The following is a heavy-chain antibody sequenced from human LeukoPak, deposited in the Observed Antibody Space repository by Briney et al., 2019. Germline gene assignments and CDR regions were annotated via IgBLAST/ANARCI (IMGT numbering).Heavy chain of an antibody. J-gene: IGHJ5*02. V-gene: IGHV3-23*01. CDR1: GFTFSSYA. D-gene: IGHD2-2*01. Sequence: GGSLRLSCTASGFTFSSYAMSWVRQAPGKGLEWVSAISGSGGSTYYADSVKGRFTISRDNSKNTLYLQMNSLRAEDTAVYYRANYPMVVHPAIIAWGQGTLVTVSS. CDR3: ANYPMVVHPAIIA. CDR2: ISGSGGST.